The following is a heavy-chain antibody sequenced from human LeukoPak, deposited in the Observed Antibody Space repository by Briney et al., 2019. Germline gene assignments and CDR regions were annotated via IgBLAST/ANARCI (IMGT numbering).Heavy chain of an antibody. CDR2: ISSSSSYI. J-gene: IGHJ4*02. Sequence: GGSLRLSCAASGFTFSSYSMNWVRQAPGKGLEWVSSISSSSSYIYYADSVKGRFTITRDNAKNSLYLQMNSLRAEDTAVYYGARAGVAVAFFDYWGQGTLVTVSS. CDR1: GFTFSSYS. V-gene: IGHV3-21*01. D-gene: IGHD6-19*01. CDR3: ARAGVAVAFFDY.